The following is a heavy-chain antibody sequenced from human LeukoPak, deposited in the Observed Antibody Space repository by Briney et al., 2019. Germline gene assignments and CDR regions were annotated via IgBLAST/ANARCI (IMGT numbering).Heavy chain of an antibody. CDR2: ISDSGGST. D-gene: IGHD2-15*01. J-gene: IGHJ4*02. CDR1: GFTFNTYA. V-gene: IGHV3-23*01. Sequence: GGPLRLSCAASGFTFNTYAMHWVRQAPGKGLEWVSAISDSGGSTYYADSVKGRFTISRDNSKNTVYLQIHRLRAEDTAVYYCAKGKGSSSSSIDWWGQGTLVTVSS. CDR3: AKGKGSSSSSIDW.